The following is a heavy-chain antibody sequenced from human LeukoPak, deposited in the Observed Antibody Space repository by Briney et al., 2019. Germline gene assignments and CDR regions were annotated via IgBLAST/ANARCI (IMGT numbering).Heavy chain of an antibody. CDR3: ASADTDPYYYYYGMDV. D-gene: IGHD5-18*01. CDR2: INPSGGST. V-gene: IGHV1-46*01. CDR1: GYTFTGYY. J-gene: IGHJ6*02. Sequence: ASVKVSCKASGYTFTGYYMHWVRQAPGQGLEWMGIINPSGGSTSYAQKFQGRVTMTRDTSTSTVYMELSSLRSEDTAVYYCASADTDPYYYYYGMDVWGQGTTVTVSS.